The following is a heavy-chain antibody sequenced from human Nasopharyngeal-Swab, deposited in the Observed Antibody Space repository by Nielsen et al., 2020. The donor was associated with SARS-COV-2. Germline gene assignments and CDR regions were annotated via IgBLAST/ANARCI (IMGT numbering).Heavy chain of an antibody. J-gene: IGHJ4*02. Sequence: SGPTLVQPTQTLTLTCTFSGFSLSTSGMCVSWIRQPPGKALEWLARIDWDDDKYYSTSLKTRLTISKGTSKNQVVLTMTNMDPVDTATYYCARGTAMVTALDYWGQGTLVTVSS. D-gene: IGHD5-18*01. CDR2: IDWDDDK. CDR3: ARGTAMVTALDY. V-gene: IGHV2-70*11. CDR1: GFSLSTSGMC.